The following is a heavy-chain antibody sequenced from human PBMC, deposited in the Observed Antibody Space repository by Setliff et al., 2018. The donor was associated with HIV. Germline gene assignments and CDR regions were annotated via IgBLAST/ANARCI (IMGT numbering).Heavy chain of an antibody. Sequence: HGESLKISCKASGYNFVNYWIGWVRLMPGKGLEWMGIVYPGDSDVRHSPSFQGHVSISVDKSITTAYLQWSSLQASDTAIYYCARHPVAGTPYYFDSWGQGTLVTVSS. D-gene: IGHD6-19*01. CDR3: ARHPVAGTPYYFDS. CDR2: VYPGDSDV. V-gene: IGHV5-51*01. CDR1: GYNFVNYW. J-gene: IGHJ4*02.